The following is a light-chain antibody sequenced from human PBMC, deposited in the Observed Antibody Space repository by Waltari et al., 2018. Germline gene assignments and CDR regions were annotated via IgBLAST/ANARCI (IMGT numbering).Light chain of an antibody. Sequence: QSVLSQPPSASGTPGPTVTIPCSGSNYNIRHHYVYWYHQLPGTAPKLLIYRNNQRPSGVPDRFSGSKSGTSASLAISGLRSDDEADYYCSSWDGSLGGVIFGGGTKLTVL. CDR3: SSWDGSLGGVI. CDR2: RNN. CDR1: NYNIRHHY. J-gene: IGLJ2*01. V-gene: IGLV1-47*01.